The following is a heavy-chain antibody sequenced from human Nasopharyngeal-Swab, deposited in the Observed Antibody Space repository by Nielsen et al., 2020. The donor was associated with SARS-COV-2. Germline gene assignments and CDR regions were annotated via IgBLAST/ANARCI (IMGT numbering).Heavy chain of an antibody. J-gene: IGHJ6*02. Sequence: LSLTCAASGFRFDVYSMNWVRQAPGKGLEGVSFISTSSTTIYYADSVKGRFTISRDNAKNSLNLQMNSLRGEDTAVYYCVIAGAGNNGMDVWGQGTTVTVSS. V-gene: IGHV3-48*01. D-gene: IGHD6-13*01. CDR1: GFRFDVYS. CDR2: ISTSSTTI. CDR3: VIAGAGNNGMDV.